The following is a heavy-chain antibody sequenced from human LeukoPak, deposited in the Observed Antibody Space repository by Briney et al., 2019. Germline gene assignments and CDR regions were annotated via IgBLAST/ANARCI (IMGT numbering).Heavy chain of an antibody. J-gene: IGHJ4*02. Sequence: ASVKVSCKASGYTFTGYYMHWVRQAPGQGLEWMGWINPNSGGTNYAQKFQGRVTMTRDTSISTAYMELSRLRSDDTAVYYCARDRLYCTNGVCYTELDYWGQGTLVTVSS. CDR2: INPNSGGT. CDR1: GYTFTGYY. CDR3: ARDRLYCTNGVCYTELDY. V-gene: IGHV1-2*02. D-gene: IGHD2-8*01.